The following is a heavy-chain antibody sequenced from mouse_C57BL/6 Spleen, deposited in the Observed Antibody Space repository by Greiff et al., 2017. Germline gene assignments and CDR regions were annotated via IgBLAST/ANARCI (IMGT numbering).Heavy chain of an antibody. J-gene: IGHJ1*03. D-gene: IGHD2-1*01. V-gene: IGHV1-85*01. CDR3: ARRGAYGNYDWYFDV. CDR2: IYPRDGST. Sequence: QVQLKQSGPELVKPGASVKLSCKASGYTFTSYDINWVKQRPGQGLEWIGWIYPRDGSTKYNEKFKGKATLTVDTSSSTAYMELHSLTSEDSAVYFCARRGAYGNYDWYFDVWGTGTTVTVSS. CDR1: GYTFTSYD.